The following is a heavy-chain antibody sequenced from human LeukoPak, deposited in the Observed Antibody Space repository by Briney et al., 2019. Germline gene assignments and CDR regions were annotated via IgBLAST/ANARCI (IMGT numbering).Heavy chain of an antibody. J-gene: IGHJ6*02. CDR1: GYTLTDYH. CDR2: IDTSGGYS. D-gene: IGHD1-1*01. Sequence: GASVKVSCKASGYTLTDYHMHWLRQAPEQGLDWMGIIDTSGGYSTYVAQKFRGRVSMTRDTPSNTVSMELRSLRSEDTALYYRARPQYNWNDYDSYPMDVWGQGTTVTVSS. V-gene: IGHV1-46*01. CDR3: ARPQYNWNDYDSYPMDV.